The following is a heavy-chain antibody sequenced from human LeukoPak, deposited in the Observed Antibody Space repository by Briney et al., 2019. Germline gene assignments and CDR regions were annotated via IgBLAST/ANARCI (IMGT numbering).Heavy chain of an antibody. Sequence: KSSETLSLTCTVSGGSISSYYWSWIRQPPGKGLEWIGYVYYSGSTNYNPSLKSRVTITVDTSKNQFSLKLSSVTAADTAVYYCARGSWWYYYFDYWGQGTLVTVSS. CDR1: GGSISSYY. D-gene: IGHD2-15*01. CDR2: VYYSGST. V-gene: IGHV4-59*01. J-gene: IGHJ4*02. CDR3: ARGSWWYYYFDY.